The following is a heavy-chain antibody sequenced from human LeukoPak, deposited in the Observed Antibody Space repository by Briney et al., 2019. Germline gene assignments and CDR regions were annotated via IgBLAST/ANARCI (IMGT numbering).Heavy chain of an antibody. CDR3: AREIAAITYYYYYMDV. CDR2: IYTSGST. CDR1: GGSISSGSYY. J-gene: IGHJ6*03. D-gene: IGHD6-13*01. Sequence: SETLSLTCTVSGGSISSGSYYWSWIRQPAGKGLEWIGRIYTSGSTNYNPSLKSRVTMSVDTSKNQFSLKLSSVTAADTAVYYCAREIAAITYYYYYMDVWGKGTTVTVSS. V-gene: IGHV4-61*02.